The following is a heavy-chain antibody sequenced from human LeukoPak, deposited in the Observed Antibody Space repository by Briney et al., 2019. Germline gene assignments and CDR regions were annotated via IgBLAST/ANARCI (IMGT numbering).Heavy chain of an antibody. V-gene: IGHV3-23*01. J-gene: IGHJ4*02. D-gene: IGHD1-26*01. CDR1: GLSFSSYS. CDR2: ISGSGTGGVT. Sequence: GGSLRLSCTASGLSFSSYSMSWVREAPGKGLEWVAIISGSGTGGVTYYADSVKGRFTISRDTSKNTLYLQMNSLRAEDTAIYYCAKNPTPRIVGVYFYFDYWGQGTLVTVSS. CDR3: AKNPTPRIVGVYFYFDY.